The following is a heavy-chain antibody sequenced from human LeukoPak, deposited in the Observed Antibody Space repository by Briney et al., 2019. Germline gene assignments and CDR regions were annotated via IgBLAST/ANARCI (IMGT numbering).Heavy chain of an antibody. V-gene: IGHV3-48*02. Sequence: GGSLRLSCAASGFTFSSYSMNWVRQAPGKGLEWVSHMKGRFTISRDNAKNSLYLQMNSLRDEDTAVYYCASSGSYRFDYWGQGTQVTVSS. CDR1: GFTFSSYS. D-gene: IGHD1-26*01. CDR3: ASSGSYRFDY. J-gene: IGHJ4*02.